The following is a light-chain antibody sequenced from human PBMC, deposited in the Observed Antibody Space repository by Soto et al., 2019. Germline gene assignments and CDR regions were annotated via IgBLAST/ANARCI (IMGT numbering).Light chain of an antibody. CDR1: SSDVGRYNY. CDR3: CSYAGSYILV. Sequence: QSVLTQRRSVSGSPGQSVTISCTGTSSDVGRYNYVSWYQHHPGKAPKLMIYGVNERPSGVPDRFSGSKSGNTASLTISGLQAEDEADYHCCSYAGSYILVFGGGTKVTVL. CDR2: GVN. J-gene: IGLJ3*02. V-gene: IGLV2-11*01.